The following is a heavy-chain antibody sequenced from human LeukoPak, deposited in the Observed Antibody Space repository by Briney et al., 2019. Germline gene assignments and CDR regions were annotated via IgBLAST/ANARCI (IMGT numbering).Heavy chain of an antibody. CDR1: GYTFTSYG. J-gene: IGHJ4*02. CDR2: IIPILGIA. V-gene: IGHV1-69*04. Sequence: SVKVSCKASGYTFTSYGISWVRQAPGQGLEWMVRIIPILGIANYAQKFQGRVTITADKSTSTAYMELSSLRSEDTAVYYCARGAAAAGDYWGQGTLVTVSS. CDR3: ARGAAAAGDY. D-gene: IGHD6-13*01.